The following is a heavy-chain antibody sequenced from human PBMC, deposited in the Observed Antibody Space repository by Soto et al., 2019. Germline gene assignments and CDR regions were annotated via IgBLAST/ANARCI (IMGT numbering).Heavy chain of an antibody. CDR3: ARGTYYYDSSGYFCDY. V-gene: IGHV3-33*01. CDR2: IWYDGSNK. D-gene: IGHD3-22*01. J-gene: IGHJ4*02. Sequence: QVQLVESGGGVVQPGRSLRLSCAASGFTFSSYGMHWVRQAPGKGLEWVAVIWYDGSNKYYADSVKGRFTISRDNSKNTLYLQMNSLRAEDTAVYYCARGTYYYDSSGYFCDYWCQGTLVTVSS. CDR1: GFTFSSYG.